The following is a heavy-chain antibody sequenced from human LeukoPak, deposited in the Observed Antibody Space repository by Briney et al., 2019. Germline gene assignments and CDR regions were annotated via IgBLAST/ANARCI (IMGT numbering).Heavy chain of an antibody. D-gene: IGHD3-10*01. CDR2: INIISSEI. J-gene: IGHJ3*02. CDR1: GFTFSSYS. V-gene: IGHV3-48*02. Sequence: QPGGSLRLSCAASGFTFSSYSMNWVRQAPGKGLEWVSYINIISSEIYYGDSVKGRFTISTDNAKNAVYLQMNSLRDEDTAVYYCARDRAYAFDNWGQGTMVTVSS. CDR3: ARDRAYAFDN.